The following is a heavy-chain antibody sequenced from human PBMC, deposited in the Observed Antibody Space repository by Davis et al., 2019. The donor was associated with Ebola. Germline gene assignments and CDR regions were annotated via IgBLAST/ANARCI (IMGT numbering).Heavy chain of an antibody. CDR2: MNPNSGNT. D-gene: IGHD3-16*01. CDR1: GYTFTSYD. Sequence: ASVKVSCKASGYTFTSYDINWVRQATGQGLEWMGWMNPNSGNTGYAQKFQGRVTMTRNTSISTAYMELNSLRAEDTAVYYCAREEVNDLYYYYGMDVWGQGTTVTVSS. J-gene: IGHJ6*02. V-gene: IGHV1-8*01. CDR3: AREEVNDLYYYYGMDV.